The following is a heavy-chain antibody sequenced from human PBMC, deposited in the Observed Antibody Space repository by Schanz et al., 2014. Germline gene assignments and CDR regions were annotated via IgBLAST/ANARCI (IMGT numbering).Heavy chain of an antibody. CDR3: ARDFHLEELGYTHYYYAMDV. D-gene: IGHD1-26*01. CDR2: ISSSSSTR. CDR1: GFTFSSYA. J-gene: IGHJ6*02. V-gene: IGHV3-48*01. Sequence: EVQLVESGGGLVQPGGSLRLSCTASGFTFSSYALHWVRQAPGKGLEWVSYISSSSSTRYYADSVKGRFTISRDNAKNSELLKMTSLRAEDTAVYYDARDFHLEELGYTHYYYAMDVWGQGPTVTVSS.